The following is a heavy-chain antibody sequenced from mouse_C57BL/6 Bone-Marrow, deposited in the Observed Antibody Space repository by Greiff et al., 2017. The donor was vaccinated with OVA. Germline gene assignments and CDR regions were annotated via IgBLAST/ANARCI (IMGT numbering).Heavy chain of an antibody. J-gene: IGHJ3*01. Sequence: VQLQQSGAELVRPGASVKLSCTASGFNIKDDYMHWVKQRPEQGLEWIGWIDPDNGDTEYASKFQGKATITADTSSNTAYLQLSSLTSEDTAVYYCTGGWLLLAWFAYWGQGTLVTVSA. CDR2: IDPDNGDT. CDR1: GFNIKDDY. CDR3: TGGWLLLAWFAY. D-gene: IGHD2-3*01. V-gene: IGHV14-4*01.